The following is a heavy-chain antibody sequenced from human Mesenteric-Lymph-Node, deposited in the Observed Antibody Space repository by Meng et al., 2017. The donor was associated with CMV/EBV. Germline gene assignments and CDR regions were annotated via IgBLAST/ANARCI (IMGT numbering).Heavy chain of an antibody. D-gene: IGHD2-8*02. CDR3: ARDSPWSLDS. CDR1: GFTFDDYA. Sequence: GGSLRLSCAASGFTFDDYAMHWVRQAPGKGLEWVSLISRGGDATYYAGSVKGRFTISRDNGKNSLYLQMNSLRPEDTALYYCARDSPWSLDSWGQGTLVTVSS. CDR2: ISRGGDAT. J-gene: IGHJ4*02. V-gene: IGHV3-43D*03.